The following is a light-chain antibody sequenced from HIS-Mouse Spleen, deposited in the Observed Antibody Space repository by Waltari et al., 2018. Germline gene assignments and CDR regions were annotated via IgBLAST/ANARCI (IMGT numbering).Light chain of an antibody. J-gene: IGLJ2*01. CDR1: AFPKHT. CDR2: EHS. CDR3: YSTDSSGNHRV. Sequence: SYELTQPPSVSVSPGQTARLTCTGVAFPKHTAYLYQQKSGQAPVLVIYEHSKRPSGIPERFSGSSSGTMATLTISGAQVEDEADYYCYSTDSSGNHRVFGGGTKLTVL. V-gene: IGLV3-10*01.